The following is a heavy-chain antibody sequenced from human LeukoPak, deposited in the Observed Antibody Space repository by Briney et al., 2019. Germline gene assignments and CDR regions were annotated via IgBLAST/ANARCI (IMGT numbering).Heavy chain of an antibody. CDR2: IYYSGST. V-gene: IGHV4-31*03. CDR3: ARGRFSSGWYISPRYYFDY. D-gene: IGHD6-19*01. J-gene: IGHJ4*02. CDR1: GGSISSGGYY. Sequence: SETLSLTCTVSGGSISSGGYYWSWIRQHPGKGLEWIGYIYYSGSTYYNPSLKSRVTISVDTSKNQFSLKLSSVTAADTAVYYCARGRFSSGWYISPRYYFDYWGQGTLVTVSS.